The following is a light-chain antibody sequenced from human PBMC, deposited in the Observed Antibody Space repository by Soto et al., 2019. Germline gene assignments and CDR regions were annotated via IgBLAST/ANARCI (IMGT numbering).Light chain of an antibody. V-gene: IGKV1-39*01. Sequence: EIPLTQSPSSLAASVGDRLTLTCRASRNVSIYLNWYQHKPGKGPTLLIHATSNLQIGVASRFSGSGSGPEFTLTISSLEPEDFGTYYCQQSYKMPSFAQGTRLVIK. CDR3: QQSYKMPS. J-gene: IGKJ5*01. CDR1: RNVSIY. CDR2: ATS.